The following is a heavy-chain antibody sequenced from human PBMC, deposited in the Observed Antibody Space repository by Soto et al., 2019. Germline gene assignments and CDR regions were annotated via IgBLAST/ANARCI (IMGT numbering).Heavy chain of an antibody. J-gene: IGHJ4*02. D-gene: IGHD1-1*01. CDR2: IWSDGNNK. V-gene: IGHV3-33*06. CDR3: AKIQLDTIKALDY. Sequence: PGGSLRLSCAASGFTFNTYGFHWVRQAPGKGLEWVSVIWSDGNNKYYADSVKGRFTISRDSSKNTLYLQMNSLRVEDTAVYYCAKIQLDTIKALDYWSQGTLVTVSS. CDR1: GFTFNTYG.